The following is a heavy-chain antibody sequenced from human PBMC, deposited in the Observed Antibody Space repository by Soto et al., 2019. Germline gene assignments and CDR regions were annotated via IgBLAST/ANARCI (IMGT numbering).Heavy chain of an antibody. CDR2: INPSGGST. J-gene: IGHJ6*04. D-gene: IGHD5-12*01. CDR1: GYTFTSYY. V-gene: IGHV1-46*01. Sequence: QVQLVQSGAEVKKPGASVKVSCKASGYTFTSYYMHWLRQAPGQGLEWMGIINPSGGSTSYAQKSQGRVTLTRDTSTSTAYMELSSLRSEDTAVYYCARGGEAEVATIPYYGMDVWGKGTTVSVSS. CDR3: ARGGEAEVATIPYYGMDV.